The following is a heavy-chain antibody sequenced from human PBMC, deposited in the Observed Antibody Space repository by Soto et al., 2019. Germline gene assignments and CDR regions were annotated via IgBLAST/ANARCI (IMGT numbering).Heavy chain of an antibody. Sequence: GESLRLSCAGSGFTISRYAMNWVRQAPGKGLEWVSIISSRGDRTSYAESVKGRFTISRDDSKNTLFLHMNSLGAEDTAVYYCAKETGYSYGFQPNALDVWGQGTTVTVSS. J-gene: IGHJ6*02. CDR3: AKETGYSYGFQPNALDV. D-gene: IGHD5-18*01. CDR2: ISSRGDRT. V-gene: IGHV3-23*01. CDR1: GFTISRYA.